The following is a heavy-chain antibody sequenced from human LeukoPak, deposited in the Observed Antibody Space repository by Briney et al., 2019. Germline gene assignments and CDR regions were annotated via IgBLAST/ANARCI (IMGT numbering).Heavy chain of an antibody. J-gene: IGHJ4*02. V-gene: IGHV3-33*01. D-gene: IGHD2-8*01. Sequence: GGSLRLSCAACGFTFSSHGILWVRQAPGKGLEWVSVIWYDGSNKYYADPVKGRFTISRDNSKNTVFLQMNSLRAEDTAVYYCARLGQKWSLDYWGQGTLVTVSS. CDR3: ARLGQKWSLDY. CDR2: IWYDGSNK. CDR1: GFTFSSHG.